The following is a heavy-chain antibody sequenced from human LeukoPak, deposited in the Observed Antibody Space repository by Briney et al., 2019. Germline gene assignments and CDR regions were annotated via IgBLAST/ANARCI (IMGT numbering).Heavy chain of an antibody. Sequence: PGGSLRLSCAASGFPFSSYGMHWVRQPPGKGLEWVAVISYDGSNKYYADPVKGRFTISRDNSKNTLYMQMNSLRAEGTAGYYCAKVGSSGWYMYYYYMDVWRKGTADTVSS. V-gene: IGHV3-30*18. J-gene: IGHJ6*03. D-gene: IGHD6-19*01. CDR2: ISYDGSNK. CDR3: AKVGSSGWYMYYYYMDV. CDR1: GFPFSSYG.